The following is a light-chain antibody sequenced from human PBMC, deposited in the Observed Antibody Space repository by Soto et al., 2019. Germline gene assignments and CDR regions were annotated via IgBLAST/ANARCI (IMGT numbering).Light chain of an antibody. V-gene: IGLV1-51*01. CDR2: DDY. CDR1: SSNIGGNS. CDR3: GSWDSSLSAYV. J-gene: IGLJ1*01. Sequence: QAVVTQPPSVSAAPGQKVTISCSGSSSNIGGNSVSWYQQLPGTAPKLLIYDDYKRPSGIPDRFSGSKSGTSATLGITGFQTGDEADYYCGSWDSSLSAYVFGTGTQLTVL.